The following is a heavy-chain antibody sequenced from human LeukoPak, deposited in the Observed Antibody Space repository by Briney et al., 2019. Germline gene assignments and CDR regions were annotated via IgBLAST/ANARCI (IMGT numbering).Heavy chain of an antibody. D-gene: IGHD3-3*01. CDR1: GFTFSSYS. V-gene: IGHV3-48*02. Sequence: GGSLRLSCAASGFTFSSYSMNWVRQAPGKGLEWVSYISSSSSTIYYADSVKGRFTISRDNAKNSLYLQMNSLRDEDTAVYYCARSQSAYSYYDFWSGERTAGFDYWGQGTLVTVSS. J-gene: IGHJ4*02. CDR2: ISSSSSTI. CDR3: ARSQSAYSYYDFWSGERTAGFDY.